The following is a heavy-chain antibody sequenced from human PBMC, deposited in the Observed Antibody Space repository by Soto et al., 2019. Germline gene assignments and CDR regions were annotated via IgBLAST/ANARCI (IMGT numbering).Heavy chain of an antibody. CDR2: ISGTGGST. D-gene: IGHD2-2*01. Sequence: LRLSCVASGFTFSSYAMSWVRQAPGKGLEWVSAISGTGGSTYYADFLTGRLTISRDNSKNTLYLQLRSLRADDTAIYYCAKSLVPASHYYGMDVWGQGTTVTVSS. CDR3: AKSLVPASHYYGMDV. V-gene: IGHV3-23*01. CDR1: GFTFSSYA. J-gene: IGHJ6*02.